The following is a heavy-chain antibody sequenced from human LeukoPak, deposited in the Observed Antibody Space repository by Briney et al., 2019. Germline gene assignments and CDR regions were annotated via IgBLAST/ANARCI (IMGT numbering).Heavy chain of an antibody. Sequence: SETLSPTCTVSGGSISSYYWSWIRQPAGKGLEWIGRIYTGGSTNYNPSLKSRVTMSVDTSKNQFSLKLSSVTAADTAVYYCARDGPLLTGTAAFDIWGQGTMVTVSS. D-gene: IGHD1-7*01. CDR2: IYTGGST. CDR1: GGSISSYY. V-gene: IGHV4-4*07. J-gene: IGHJ3*02. CDR3: ARDGPLLTGTAAFDI.